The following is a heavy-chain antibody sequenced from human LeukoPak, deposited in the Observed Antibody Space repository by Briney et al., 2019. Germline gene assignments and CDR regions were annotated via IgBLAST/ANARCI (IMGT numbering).Heavy chain of an antibody. D-gene: IGHD6-13*01. J-gene: IGHJ6*02. V-gene: IGHV1-46*01. CDR1: GYTFTDYH. Sequence: ASVKVSCKASGYTFTDYHVHWVRQAPGQGLEWMGIINPSGGGTSSAQKFQGRVTMNRDTSTSTVYMELSSLRSEDTAVYYCARKCSSSCMEDGLDVWGQGTKVTVSS. CDR3: ARKCSSSCMEDGLDV. CDR2: INPSGGGT.